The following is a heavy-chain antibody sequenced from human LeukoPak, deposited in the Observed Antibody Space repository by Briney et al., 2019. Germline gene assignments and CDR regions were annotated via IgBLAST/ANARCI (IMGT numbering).Heavy chain of an antibody. CDR1: GGPISSYY. J-gene: IGHJ1*01. V-gene: IGHV4-59*01. D-gene: IGHD6-19*01. CDR3: ARGYSSGYGGPFEYFQH. CDR2: IYYSGST. Sequence: SETLSLTCTVSGGPISSYYWSWIRQPTGKGLEWIGYIYYSGSTKYNPSLKSRVTISVDTSKNQFSLKLSSVTAADTAVYYCARGYSSGYGGPFEYFQHWGQGTLVTVSS.